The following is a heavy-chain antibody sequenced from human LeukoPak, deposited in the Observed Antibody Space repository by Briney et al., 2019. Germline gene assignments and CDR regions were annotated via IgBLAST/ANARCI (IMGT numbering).Heavy chain of an antibody. Sequence: PGGSLRLSCAASGFIFSNSWMHWVRQAPGKGLVWVSRINSDGSSSNYAEAVKGRFTISRDNAKNTLYLQMNSLRAEDTAVYYCAKDKRYDFWSGYYPDYWGQGTLVTVSS. CDR2: INSDGSSS. D-gene: IGHD3-3*01. CDR3: AKDKRYDFWSGYYPDY. J-gene: IGHJ4*02. CDR1: GFIFSNSW. V-gene: IGHV3-74*01.